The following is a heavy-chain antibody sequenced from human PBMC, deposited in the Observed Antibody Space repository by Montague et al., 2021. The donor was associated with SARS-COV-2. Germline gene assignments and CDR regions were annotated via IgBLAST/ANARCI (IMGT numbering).Heavy chain of an antibody. CDR3: AHSRGGGNSAVSGX. CDR1: GFSLTTSAVG. D-gene: IGHD4-23*01. J-gene: IGHJ4*02. V-gene: IGHV2-5*02. Sequence: PALVKPTQTLTLTCTFSGFSLTTSAVGVGWIRQPPGKALEWLAVIYWDDDKRYSPSLKSRLTITKDISKNQVVLIMTNMDPVDTGTYYCAHSRGGGNSAVSGXWGQGTLVTVSS. CDR2: IYWDDDK.